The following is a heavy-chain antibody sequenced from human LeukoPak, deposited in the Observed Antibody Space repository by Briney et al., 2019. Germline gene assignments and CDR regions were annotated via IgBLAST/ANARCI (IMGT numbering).Heavy chain of an antibody. Sequence: PSQTLSPTCTVSGGSISSGGYYWSWIRQDPGKGLEWIGYIYYSGSAYYNPSLKSRLSISVDTSKNQFSLRLSSVTAADTAVYYCARYYYGSGKAFDYWGQGTLVTVSS. J-gene: IGHJ4*02. D-gene: IGHD3-10*01. V-gene: IGHV4-31*03. CDR2: IYYSGSA. CDR1: GGSISSGGYY. CDR3: ARYYYGSGKAFDY.